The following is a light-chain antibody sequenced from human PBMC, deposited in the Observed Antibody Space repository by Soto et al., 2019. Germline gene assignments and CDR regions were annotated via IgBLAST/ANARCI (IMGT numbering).Light chain of an antibody. CDR3: QQGHNWPLT. J-gene: IGKJ2*01. CDR2: SAS. V-gene: IGKV3-15*01. CDR1: QSISTE. Sequence: EIAMTQSPATLSVSLGERATLSCRASQSISTELAWYQQKPGQPPRLLIYSASTRATGVPARFTGSGSGSEFTLTISGLQSEDFAVYYCQQGHNWPLTFGQGTRLEI.